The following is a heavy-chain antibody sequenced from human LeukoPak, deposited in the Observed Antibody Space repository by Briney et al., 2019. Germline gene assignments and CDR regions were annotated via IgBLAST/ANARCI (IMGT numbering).Heavy chain of an antibody. D-gene: IGHD6-19*01. J-gene: IGHJ4*02. V-gene: IGHV3-30-3*01. CDR1: GFTFSSYA. CDR3: ARGDAVRPGDY. CDR2: ISYDGSNK. Sequence: GGSLRLSCAASGFTFSSYAMHWVRQAPGKGLEWVAVISYDGSNKYYADSVKGRFTIPRDNSKNTLHLQMNSLRAEDTAVYYCARGDAVRPGDYWGQGTLVTVSS.